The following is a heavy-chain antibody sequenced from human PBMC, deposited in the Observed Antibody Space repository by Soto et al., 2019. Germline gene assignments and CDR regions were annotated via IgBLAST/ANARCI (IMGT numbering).Heavy chain of an antibody. CDR2: IYYSGST. D-gene: IGHD6-25*01. J-gene: IGHJ4*02. Sequence: SETLSLTCTVSGGSISSGGYYWSWIRQHPGKGLEWIGYIYYSGSTYYNPSLKSRVTISVDTSKNQFSLKLSSVTAADTAVYYCARSFTRIAAQRHWGQGTLVTVSS. V-gene: IGHV4-31*03. CDR1: GGSISSGGYY. CDR3: ARSFTRIAAQRH.